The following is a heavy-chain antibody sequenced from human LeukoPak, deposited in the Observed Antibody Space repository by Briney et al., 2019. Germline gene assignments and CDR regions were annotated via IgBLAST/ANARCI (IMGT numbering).Heavy chain of an antibody. CDR1: GFTFSYYA. Sequence: PGGSLRLSCAASGFTFSYYAMNWVRQAPGKGLEWVSVISGSGGSIYYADSVKGRFTISRDKSKNTLYLQMNSLRAEDTAVYYCARVGATYYYYYMDVWGKGTTVTVSS. V-gene: IGHV3-23*01. CDR3: ARVGATYYYYYMDV. CDR2: ISGSGGSI. J-gene: IGHJ6*03. D-gene: IGHD1-26*01.